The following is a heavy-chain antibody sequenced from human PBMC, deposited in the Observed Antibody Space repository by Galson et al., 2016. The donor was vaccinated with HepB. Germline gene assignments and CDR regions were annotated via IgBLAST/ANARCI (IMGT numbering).Heavy chain of an antibody. CDR2: ISWNSYII. CDR1: GFSFDAYA. J-gene: IGHJ3*01. D-gene: IGHD3-22*01. CDR3: AKGDGSGNLRFSSVAFDF. Sequence: SLRLSCAASGFSFDAYAMHWVRQAPGKGLEWVSGISWNSYIIGYADSVKGRFTISRDNAKNSLYLQMNSLRAEDTALYYCAKGDGSGNLRFSSVAFDFWSQGTMVTVSS. V-gene: IGHV3-9*01.